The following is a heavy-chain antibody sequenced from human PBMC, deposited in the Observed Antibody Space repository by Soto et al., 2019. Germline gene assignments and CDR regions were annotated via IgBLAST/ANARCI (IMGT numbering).Heavy chain of an antibody. CDR2: IIAIFGTA. Sequence: QVQLVQSGAEVKKPGSSVKVSCKASGGTFSSYAISWVRQAPGQGLEWMGGIIAIFGTANYAQKFQGRVTINAAESTRKAYMELSSLRSEETTVYYCARGWRSDGYKLYYFDYWGQGTLVTVSS. CDR1: GGTFSSYA. J-gene: IGHJ4*02. D-gene: IGHD5-12*01. CDR3: ARGWRSDGYKLYYFDY. V-gene: IGHV1-69*01.